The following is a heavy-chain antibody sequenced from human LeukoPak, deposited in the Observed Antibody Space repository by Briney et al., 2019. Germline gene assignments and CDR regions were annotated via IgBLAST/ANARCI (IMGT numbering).Heavy chain of an antibody. CDR3: ARDSNWNNGGFDY. Sequence: GGSLRLSCAASGFAFSNYAMTWVRQAPGKGLEWVSTSSGNGDRTYYGDSVKGRFTISRDNVKNTLHLQMSSLRAEDTAIYYCARDSNWNNGGFDYWGQGTLVTVSA. CDR1: GFAFSNYA. CDR2: SSGNGDRT. J-gene: IGHJ4*02. V-gene: IGHV3-23*01. D-gene: IGHD1/OR15-1a*01.